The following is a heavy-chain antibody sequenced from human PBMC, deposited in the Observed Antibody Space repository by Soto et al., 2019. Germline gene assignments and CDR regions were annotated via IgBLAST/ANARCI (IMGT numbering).Heavy chain of an antibody. J-gene: IGHJ3*02. CDR3: ANRLTGGGAFDI. CDR1: GFTFSSYA. V-gene: IGHV3-23*01. D-gene: IGHD3-16*01. CDR2: ISGSGGST. Sequence: EVQLLESGGGLVQPGGSLRLSCAASGFTFSSYAMSWVRQAPGKGLEWVSAISGSGGSTYYADSVKGRFTISRDNSKNTLYLQMNSLRAEDTAVYYCANRLTGGGAFDIWGQGTMVTVSS.